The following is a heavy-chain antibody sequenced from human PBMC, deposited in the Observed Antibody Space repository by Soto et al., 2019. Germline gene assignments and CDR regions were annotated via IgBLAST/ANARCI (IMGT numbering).Heavy chain of an antibody. J-gene: IGHJ4*02. CDR2: IWYDGSNK. Sequence: QVQLVESGGGVVQPGRSLRLSCAASGFTFSSYGMHWVRQAPGKGLEWVAVIWYDGSNKYYADSVKGRFTISRDNSKNTLYLQMNSLRAEDTAVYYCARGGLWSGYDYFDYWGQGTLVTASS. CDR3: ARGGLWSGYDYFDY. V-gene: IGHV3-33*01. D-gene: IGHD3-3*01. CDR1: GFTFSSYG.